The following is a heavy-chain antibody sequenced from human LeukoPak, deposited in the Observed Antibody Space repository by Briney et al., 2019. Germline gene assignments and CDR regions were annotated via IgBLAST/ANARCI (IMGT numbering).Heavy chain of an antibody. J-gene: IGHJ4*02. Sequence: GGSLRLSCAASGFTFSDSSMNWVRQAPGKGLEWVANINQDGREKYYVDSVKGRFTISRDNGKNSLYLQMNSLRAEDTAVYYCARGAYDSSGYYSGRDYWGQGTLVTVSS. V-gene: IGHV3-7*01. CDR1: GFTFSDSS. CDR2: INQDGREK. CDR3: ARGAYDSSGYYSGRDY. D-gene: IGHD3-22*01.